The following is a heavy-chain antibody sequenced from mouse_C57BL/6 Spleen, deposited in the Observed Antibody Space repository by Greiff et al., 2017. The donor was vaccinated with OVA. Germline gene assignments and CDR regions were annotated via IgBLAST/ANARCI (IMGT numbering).Heavy chain of an antibody. J-gene: IGHJ1*03. CDR2: IRLKSDNYAT. V-gene: IGHV6-3*01. CDR3: PLSGGNYRNWYFDV. D-gene: IGHD2-1*01. CDR1: GFTFSNYW. Sequence: EVQLVESGGGLVQPGGSMKLSCVASGFTFSNYWMNWVRQSPEKGLEWVAQIRLKSDNYATHYAESVKGRFTISRDDSKSSVYLQMNNLRAEDTGIYYCPLSGGNYRNWYFDVWGTGTTVTVSS.